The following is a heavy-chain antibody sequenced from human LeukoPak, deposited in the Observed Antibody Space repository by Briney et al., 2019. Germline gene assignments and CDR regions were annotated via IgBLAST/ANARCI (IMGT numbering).Heavy chain of an antibody. CDR1: GGSISSGTYY. V-gene: IGHV4-61*02. CDR3: ATGVHGITAAGDYYFDY. CDR2: IFTSGST. Sequence: SEILSLTCTVSGGSISSGTYYWSWIRQPAGKGLEWIGRIFTSGSTNYNPSLKSRVTISVDTSTNQFSLKLTSVTAADTAVYYCATGVHGITAAGDYYFDYWGQGTLVTVSS. J-gene: IGHJ4*02. D-gene: IGHD6-13*01.